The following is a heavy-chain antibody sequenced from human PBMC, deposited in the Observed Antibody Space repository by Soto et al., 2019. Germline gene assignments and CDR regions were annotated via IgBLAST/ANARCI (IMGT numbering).Heavy chain of an antibody. J-gene: IGHJ5*02. Sequence: ASVKVSCKASGYTFTSYGISWVRQAPGQGLEWMGWISAYNGNTNYAQKLQGRVTMTTDTSTSTAYMELRSLRSDDTAVYYCARGVLPYSSSWFNLFDPWGQRSLDTGSS. D-gene: IGHD6-13*01. V-gene: IGHV1-18*01. CDR2: ISAYNGNT. CDR1: GYTFTSYG. CDR3: ARGVLPYSSSWFNLFDP.